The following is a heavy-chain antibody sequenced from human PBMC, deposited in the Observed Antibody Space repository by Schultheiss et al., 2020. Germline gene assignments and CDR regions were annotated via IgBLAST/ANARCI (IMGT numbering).Heavy chain of an antibody. D-gene: IGHD2-15*01. CDR3: ARGIYCSGGSCYREDWFDP. Sequence: ASVKVSCKASGYTFTSYAMHWVRQAPGQRLEWMGWINAGNGNTKYSQKFQGRVTITRDTSASTAYMELSSLRSEDTAVYYCARGIYCSGGSCYREDWFDPWGQGTLVNVSS. J-gene: IGHJ5*02. CDR1: GYTFTSYA. CDR2: INAGNGNT. V-gene: IGHV1-3*01.